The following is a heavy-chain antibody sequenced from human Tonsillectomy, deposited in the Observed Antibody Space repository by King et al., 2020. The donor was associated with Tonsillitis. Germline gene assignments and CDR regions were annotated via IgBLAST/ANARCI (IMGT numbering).Heavy chain of an antibody. Sequence: VQLVESGGGLVQPGGSLRLSCADSGSTFSSFAMSWVRQAPGKGLEWVSVISASGRSTYYGDSVKGRFTISRDNSKSTLYLQMSSLRAEDTAVYYCATGGMYGSGSPYDACDVWGQGTMVTVSS. V-gene: IGHV3-23*04. CDR1: GSTFSSFA. D-gene: IGHD3-10*01. CDR2: ISASGRST. CDR3: ATGGMYGSGSPYDACDV. J-gene: IGHJ3*01.